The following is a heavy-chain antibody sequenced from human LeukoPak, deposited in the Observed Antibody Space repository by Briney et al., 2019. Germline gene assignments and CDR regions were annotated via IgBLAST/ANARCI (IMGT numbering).Heavy chain of an antibody. V-gene: IGHV3-23*01. CDR3: AKTRRRYNILTAYYAVDY. CDR1: GFTFSSYA. CDR2: ISGSGGST. D-gene: IGHD3-9*01. J-gene: IGHJ4*02. Sequence: TGGSLRLSCAASGFTFSSYAMSWVRQAPGKGLEWVSAISGSGGSTYYADSVKGRFTISRDNSKNTLYLQMNSLRAEDTALYYCAKTRRRYNILTAYYAVDYWGQGTLVTVSS.